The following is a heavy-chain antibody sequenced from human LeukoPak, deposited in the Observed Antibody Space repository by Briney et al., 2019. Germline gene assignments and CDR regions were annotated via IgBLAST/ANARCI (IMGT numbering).Heavy chain of an antibody. CDR2: IYYSGST. Sequence: PSETLSLTCTVSGGSISSYYWSWIRQPPGKGLEWIGYIYYSGSTNYNPSLKSRVTISVDTSKNQFSLKLSSVTAADTAVYYCARVGDYYDSSGLGTAFDIWGQGTMVTVSS. CDR1: GGSISSYY. CDR3: ARVGDYYDSSGLGTAFDI. V-gene: IGHV4-59*01. D-gene: IGHD3-22*01. J-gene: IGHJ3*02.